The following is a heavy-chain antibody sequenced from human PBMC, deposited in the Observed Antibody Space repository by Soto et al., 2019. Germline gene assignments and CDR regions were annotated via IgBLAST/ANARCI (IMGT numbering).Heavy chain of an antibody. V-gene: IGHV3-23*01. Sequence: GSLRLSCAASGFSFGSYAISWVRQAPGKGLEWVSTISGSDGKTFYADSVKGRFSLSRDTSQSTLYLQMNSLRADDTAMYYCARWSYLDYWGQGTRVTVSS. D-gene: IGHD3-3*01. CDR2: ISGSDGKT. J-gene: IGHJ4*02. CDR3: ARWSYLDY. CDR1: GFSFGSYA.